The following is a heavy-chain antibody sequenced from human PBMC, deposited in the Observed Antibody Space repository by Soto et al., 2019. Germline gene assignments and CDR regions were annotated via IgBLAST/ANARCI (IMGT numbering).Heavy chain of an antibody. CDR1: GFTFSSYG. D-gene: IGHD4-17*01. Sequence: GGSLRLSCAASGFTFSSYGMHWVRQAPGKGLEWVAVIWYDGSNKYYADSVKGRFTISRDNSKNTLYLQMNSLRAEDTAVYYCARAGDGDLSWFDPWGQGTLVTVSS. J-gene: IGHJ5*02. CDR3: ARAGDGDLSWFDP. CDR2: IWYDGSNK. V-gene: IGHV3-33*01.